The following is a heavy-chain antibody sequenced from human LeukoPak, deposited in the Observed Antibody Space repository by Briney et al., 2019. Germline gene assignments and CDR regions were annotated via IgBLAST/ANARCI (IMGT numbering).Heavy chain of an antibody. CDR1: GFTFSSYE. D-gene: IGHD3-10*01. CDR2: ISSSGSTI. J-gene: IGHJ5*02. V-gene: IGHV3-48*03. Sequence: GGSLRLSCAASGFTFSSYEMNWVRQAPGKGLEWVSYISSSGSTIYYADSVKGRFTISRDNSKNTLYLQMNSLRAEDTAVYYCAKDSGWIGPWGQGTLVTVSS. CDR3: AKDSGWIGP.